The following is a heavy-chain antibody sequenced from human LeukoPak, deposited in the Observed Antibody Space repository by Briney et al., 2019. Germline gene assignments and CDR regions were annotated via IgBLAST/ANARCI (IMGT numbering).Heavy chain of an antibody. CDR1: GFTFSSYG. CDR2: IWYDGSNK. J-gene: IGHJ4*02. Sequence: PGRSLTLSCAASGFTFSSYGMHWVRQAPGKGLEWVAVIWYDGSNKYYADSVKGRFTISRDNSKNTLYLQMNSLRAEDTAVYYCARPHDSSGYYHYWFDYWGQGTLVTVSS. V-gene: IGHV3-33*01. CDR3: ARPHDSSGYYHYWFDY. D-gene: IGHD3-22*01.